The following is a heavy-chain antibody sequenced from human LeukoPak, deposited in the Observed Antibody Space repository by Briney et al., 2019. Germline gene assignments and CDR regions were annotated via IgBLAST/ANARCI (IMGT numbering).Heavy chain of an antibody. D-gene: IGHD3-10*01. CDR2: LNQDGSEK. V-gene: IGHV3-7*05. CDR1: GVTFGAYW. CDR3: GEGRKGAWFPNY. Sequence: GGSLRLSCAASGVTFGAYWMTWVRQAPGKGLEWVANLNQDGSEKYYVDSVKGRFTISRDNAKNSLYLQMNGLRAEDTAVYYCGEGRKGAWFPNYWGQGTLVTVSS. J-gene: IGHJ4*02.